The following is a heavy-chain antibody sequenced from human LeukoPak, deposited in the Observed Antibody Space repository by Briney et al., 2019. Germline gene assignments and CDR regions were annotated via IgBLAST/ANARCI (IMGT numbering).Heavy chain of an antibody. D-gene: IGHD1-26*01. CDR3: ASQDLVGATYAH. CDR1: GFTFSSYS. J-gene: IGHJ4*02. V-gene: IGHV3-21*01. CDR2: ISSSSSYI. Sequence: PGGSLRLSCAASGFTFSSYSMNWVRQAPGRGLEWVSSISSSSSYIYYADSVKGRFSISRDNAKNSLYLQMNSLRAEDTAVYYCASQDLVGATYAHWGQGTLVTVSS.